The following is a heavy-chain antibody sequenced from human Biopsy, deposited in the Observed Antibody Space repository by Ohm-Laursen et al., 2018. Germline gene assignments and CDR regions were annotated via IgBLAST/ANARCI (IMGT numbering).Heavy chain of an antibody. Sequence: GTLSLTCTVSGDSISSYYWSWIRQPAGKRLEWIGRIYPGGGTNYNPSLKSRVTMSVDTSKKQLSLRLRSVTAADTAMYYCASVVLGPTNDAFDLWGQGTMVVVSS. CDR3: ASVVLGPTNDAFDL. J-gene: IGHJ3*01. CDR2: IYPGGGT. D-gene: IGHD3-22*01. V-gene: IGHV4-4*07. CDR1: GDSISSYY.